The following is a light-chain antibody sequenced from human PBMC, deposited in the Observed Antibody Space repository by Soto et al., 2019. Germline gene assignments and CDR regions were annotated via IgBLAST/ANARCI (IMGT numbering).Light chain of an antibody. Sequence: EIVLTHSPGTLSLYPWEIATLSCRASQSVSNNYLAWYQQKPGQAPRLLIYGASSRATGIPDRFSGSGSGTDFTLTISRLEPEDFAVYYSQQYRSSPITFGQGTRLEIK. V-gene: IGKV3-20*01. CDR1: QSVSNNY. CDR3: QQYRSSPIT. CDR2: GAS. J-gene: IGKJ5*01.